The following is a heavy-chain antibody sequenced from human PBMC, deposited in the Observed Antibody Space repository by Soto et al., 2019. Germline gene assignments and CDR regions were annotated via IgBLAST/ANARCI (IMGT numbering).Heavy chain of an antibody. CDR1: GGSISSYY. CDR2: IYYSGST. CDR3: ARGMTYYDILTGYSSYYYMDV. D-gene: IGHD3-9*01. V-gene: IGHV4-59*01. Sequence: SATLSLTCTVSGGSISSYYWSWIRQPPGKGLEWIGYIYYSGSTNYNPSLKSRVTISVDTSKNQSSLKLSSVAAADTAVYYCARGMTYYDILTGYSSYYYMDVWGKGTTVTVSS. J-gene: IGHJ6*03.